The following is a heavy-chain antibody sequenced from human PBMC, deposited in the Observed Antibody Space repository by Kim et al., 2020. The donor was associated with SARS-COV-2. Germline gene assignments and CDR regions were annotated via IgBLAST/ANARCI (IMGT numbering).Heavy chain of an antibody. CDR2: IIPIFGTA. CDR3: AHGGNIVVEPKPYYYYGMDV. Sequence: SVKVSCKASGGTFSSYAISWVRQAPGQGLEWMGGIIPIFGTANYAQKFQGRVTITADESTSTAYMELSSLRSEDTAVYYCAHGGNIVVEPKPYYYYGMDVWGQGTTVTVSS. CDR1: GGTFSSYA. J-gene: IGHJ6*02. V-gene: IGHV1-69*13. D-gene: IGHD2-21*01.